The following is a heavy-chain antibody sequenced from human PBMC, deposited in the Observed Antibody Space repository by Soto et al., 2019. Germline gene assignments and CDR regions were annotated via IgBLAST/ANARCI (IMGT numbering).Heavy chain of an antibody. CDR1: GGSISSSSYY. J-gene: IGHJ4*02. V-gene: IGHV4-39*01. CDR2: IYYSGST. D-gene: IGHD2-15*01. Sequence: SETLSLTCTVSGGSISSSSYYWGWIRQPPGKGLEWIGSIYYSGSTYYNPSLKSRVTISVDTSKNQFSLKLSSVTAADTAVYYCARPLIPYCSGGSCLDYWGQGTLVTVSS. CDR3: ARPLIPYCSGGSCLDY.